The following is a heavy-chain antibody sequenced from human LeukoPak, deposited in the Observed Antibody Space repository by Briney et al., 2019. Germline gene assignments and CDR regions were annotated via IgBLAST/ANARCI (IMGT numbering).Heavy chain of an antibody. Sequence: PGGSLRLSCAASGFTYSSYAMSWVRQAPGKGLEWVSAISGSGNNTYYADSVKGRFTISRDTSKNTLYLQMNSLRAEDTAVYYCARGVEPLAANTLAYWGQGTLVTVSS. CDR3: ARGVEPLAANTLAY. V-gene: IGHV3-23*01. CDR1: GFTYSSYA. D-gene: IGHD1-14*01. J-gene: IGHJ4*02. CDR2: ISGSGNNT.